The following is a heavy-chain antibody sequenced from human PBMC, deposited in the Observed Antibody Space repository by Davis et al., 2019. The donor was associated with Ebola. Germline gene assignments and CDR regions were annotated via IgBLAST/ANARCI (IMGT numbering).Heavy chain of an antibody. CDR3: ARVGTSSWVDY. D-gene: IGHD6-13*01. CDR2: INHSGST. Sequence: MPSETLSLTCAVYGGSFSGYYWSWIRQPPGKGLEWIGEINHSGSTNYNPSLKSRVTISVDTSKNQFSLKLSSVTAADTAVYYCARVGTSSWVDYWGQGTLVTVSS. J-gene: IGHJ4*02. V-gene: IGHV4-34*01. CDR1: GGSFSGYY.